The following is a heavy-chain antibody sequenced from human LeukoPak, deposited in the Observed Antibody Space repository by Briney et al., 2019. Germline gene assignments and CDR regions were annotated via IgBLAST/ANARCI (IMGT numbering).Heavy chain of an antibody. J-gene: IGHJ4*02. CDR2: ISGSGGST. Sequence: GGSLRLSCAASGFTFSSYAMSWVRQAPGKGLEGVSAISGSGGSTYYADSVKGRFTISRDNSKNTLYLQMTSLRAEDTAVYYCAKESGAYGSGSYTLTFDYWGQGTLVTVSS. CDR3: AKESGAYGSGSYTLTFDY. D-gene: IGHD3-10*01. V-gene: IGHV3-23*01. CDR1: GFTFSSYA.